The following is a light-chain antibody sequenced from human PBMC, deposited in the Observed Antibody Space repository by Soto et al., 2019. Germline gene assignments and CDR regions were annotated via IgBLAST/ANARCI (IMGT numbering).Light chain of an antibody. J-gene: IGKJ5*01. CDR3: QQYGRSPTST. CDR2: GPA. Sequence: DIVMTQSPATLSVSPGERLTLCRRVSQSCXSNLTWYRQKPGQAPRIVLXGPATRATGIPARFIGSGSGKEFTLTISSLQSDDFAVYYCQQYGRSPTSTFGQGTRLEIK. V-gene: IGKV3D-15*02. CDR1: QSCXSN.